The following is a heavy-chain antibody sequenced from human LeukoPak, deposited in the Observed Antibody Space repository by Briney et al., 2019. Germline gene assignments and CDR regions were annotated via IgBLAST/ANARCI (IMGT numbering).Heavy chain of an antibody. J-gene: IGHJ4*02. CDR1: GYTFTSYG. V-gene: IGHV1-69*13. D-gene: IGHD3-22*01. Sequence: SVKVSCKASGYTFTSYGISWVRQAPGQGLEWMGGIIPIFGTANYAQKFQGRVTITADESTSTAYMELSSLRSEDTAVYYCARTPSAIYYYDSSGYLYYFDYWGQGTLVTVSS. CDR3: ARTPSAIYYYDSSGYLYYFDY. CDR2: IIPIFGTA.